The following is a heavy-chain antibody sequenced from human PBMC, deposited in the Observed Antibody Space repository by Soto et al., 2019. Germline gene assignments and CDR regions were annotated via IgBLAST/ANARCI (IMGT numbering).Heavy chain of an antibody. D-gene: IGHD3-10*01. J-gene: IGHJ6*02. CDR3: AKDRYYGSRSSVGIYYYYGMDV. CDR1: GFTFSSYG. Sequence: QVQLVESGGGVVQPGRSLRLSCAASGFTFSSYGMHWVRQAPGKGLEWVAVISYDGSNNYYAVSVKGRFTISRDNSKNSVYLQMNSLRAEDTAVYYCAKDRYYGSRSSVGIYYYYGMDVWGQGTTVTVSS. V-gene: IGHV3-30*18. CDR2: ISYDGSNN.